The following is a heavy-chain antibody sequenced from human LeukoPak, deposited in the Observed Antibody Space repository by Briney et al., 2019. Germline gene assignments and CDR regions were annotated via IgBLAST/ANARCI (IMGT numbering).Heavy chain of an antibody. D-gene: IGHD4-17*01. CDR2: TYQRSKWYN. CDR3: ARGRYGDYAVDY. J-gene: IGHJ4*02. Sequence: SQTLSLTCAISGDSVSINSAAWNWIRRSPSRGLEWLGRTYQRSKWYNDYAVSVKSRITINPDISKNQFSLKLSSVTAADTAVYYCARGRYGDYAVDYWGQGTLVTVSS. CDR1: GDSVSINSAA. V-gene: IGHV6-1*01.